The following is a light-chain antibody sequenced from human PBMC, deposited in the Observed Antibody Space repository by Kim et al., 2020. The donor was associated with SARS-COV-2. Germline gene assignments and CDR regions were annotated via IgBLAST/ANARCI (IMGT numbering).Light chain of an antibody. Sequence: SPGERATLSCRASQSVSSNYLAWYQQKPGQAPRLLIYDASSRATGIPDRFSGSGSGTDFTLTISRLEPEDFAVYYCQQYGSSLVTFGGGTKVDIK. CDR3: QQYGSSLVT. J-gene: IGKJ4*01. V-gene: IGKV3-20*01. CDR1: QSVSSNY. CDR2: DAS.